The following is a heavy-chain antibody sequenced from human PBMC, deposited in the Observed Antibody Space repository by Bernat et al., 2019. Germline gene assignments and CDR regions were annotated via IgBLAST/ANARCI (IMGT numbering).Heavy chain of an antibody. D-gene: IGHD6-13*01. Sequence: QLQLQESRPGLVKPSESLSLTCTVSGCSISSSSYSSGWIRHPPGKGLGWIGSIYHSGSTYYNPSLKSRVTISVDTSKNQFSMKLSAVTAADTAVYYCARDEGSSWYKEYNWFDPWGQGTLVTVSS. J-gene: IGHJ5*02. CDR1: GCSISSSSYS. CDR2: IYHSGST. V-gene: IGHV4-39*07. CDR3: ARDEGSSWYKEYNWFDP.